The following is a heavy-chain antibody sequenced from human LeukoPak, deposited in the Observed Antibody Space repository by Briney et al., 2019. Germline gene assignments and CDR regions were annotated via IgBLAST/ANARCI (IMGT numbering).Heavy chain of an antibody. V-gene: IGHV3-48*01. J-gene: IGHJ4*02. D-gene: IGHD2-2*01. Sequence: GGSLTLSCAASGFTFSSYSMNWVRQAPGKGLEWVSYISSSSSTIYYADSVKGRFTISRGNAKNSLYLQMNSLRAEDTAVYYCARALGYCSSASCYYFDNWGQGTLVTVSS. CDR3: ARALGYCSSASCYYFDN. CDR2: ISSSSSTI. CDR1: GFTFSSYS.